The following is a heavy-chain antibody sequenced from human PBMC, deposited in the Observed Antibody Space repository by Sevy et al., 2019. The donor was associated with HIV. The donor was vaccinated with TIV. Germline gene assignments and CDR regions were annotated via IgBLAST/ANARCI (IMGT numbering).Heavy chain of an antibody. CDR1: GGSVSSGRYY. J-gene: IGHJ4*02. V-gene: IGHV4-61*01. CDR2: IYYSGST. Sequence: SETLSVTCTVSGGSVSSGRYYWSWIRQPPGKGLEWIGYIYYSGSTNYNPSLKSRVTISVDTSKNQFSLKLSSVTAADTAVYYCARGRQWLVFDYRGQGTLVTVSS. CDR3: ARGRQWLVFDY. D-gene: IGHD6-19*01.